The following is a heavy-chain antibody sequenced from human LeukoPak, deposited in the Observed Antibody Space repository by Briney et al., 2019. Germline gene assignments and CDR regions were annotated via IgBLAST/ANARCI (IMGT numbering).Heavy chain of an antibody. Sequence: GGSLRLSCAASGFTFSSYEMNWVRQAPGKGLEWVSYISSSGSTIYYADSVKGRFTISRDNAKNSLYLQMNSLRAEDTAVYYCARAEGYCSGGSCSGDYWGQGTLVTVSS. V-gene: IGHV3-48*03. D-gene: IGHD2-15*01. CDR1: GFTFSSYE. CDR2: ISSSGSTI. J-gene: IGHJ4*02. CDR3: ARAEGYCSGGSCSGDY.